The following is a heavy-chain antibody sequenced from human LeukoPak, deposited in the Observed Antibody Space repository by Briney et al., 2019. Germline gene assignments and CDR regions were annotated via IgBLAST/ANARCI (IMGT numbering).Heavy chain of an antibody. V-gene: IGHV1-24*01. CDR1: GCTLTELS. Sequence: ASVKVSCKVSGCTLTELSMHWVRQAPGKGLEWMGGFDPEDGETIYALKFQGRVTMTEDTSTDTAYMELSSLRSEDTAVYYCATVPAYIAADSSSYYGMDVWGQGTTVTVSS. J-gene: IGHJ6*02. D-gene: IGHD6-13*01. CDR2: FDPEDGET. CDR3: ATVPAYIAADSSSYYGMDV.